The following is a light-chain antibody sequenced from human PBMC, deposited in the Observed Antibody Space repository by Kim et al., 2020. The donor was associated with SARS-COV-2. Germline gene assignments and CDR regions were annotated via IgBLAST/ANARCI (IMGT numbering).Light chain of an antibody. CDR2: AAS. J-gene: IGKJ1*01. V-gene: IGKV1-27*01. CDR3: QRYDTAPRT. Sequence: DIQMTQSPSSLSASVGDRVTITCRVSQGISNSLAWYQQKPGKVPKLLIYAASTLQSGVPSRFSGSGSGTDFTLTVSSLQPEDVATYYCQRYDTAPRTFGQGTKVDIK. CDR1: QGISNS.